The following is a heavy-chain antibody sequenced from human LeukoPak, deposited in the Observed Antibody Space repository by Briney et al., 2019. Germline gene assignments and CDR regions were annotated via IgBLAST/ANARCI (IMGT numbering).Heavy chain of an antibody. CDR2: VSPDGYD. CDR1: GVSLTHYY. J-gene: IGHJ1*01. Sequence: SETLSLTCAVSGVSLTHYYWSWIRQSPGKGLEWIGEVSPDGYDKYNPSLKSRVSISVDRSENQLSLRMSSVTAADTAIYYCARFRCCSGPDICNNHSAQGSLVTVSS. CDR3: ARFRCCSGPDICNNH. D-gene: IGHD2-8*01. V-gene: IGHV4-34*01.